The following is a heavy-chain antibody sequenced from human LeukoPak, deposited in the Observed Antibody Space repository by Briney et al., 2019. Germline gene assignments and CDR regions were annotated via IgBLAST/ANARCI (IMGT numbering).Heavy chain of an antibody. Sequence: PSETLSLTCTVSGGSISSYYWSWIRQPAGKGLEWIGRIYTSGSTNNNPSLKSRVTMSVDTSKNQFSLKLSSVTAADTAVYYCARDNIVVVPAAISLYYYYYYMDVWGKGTTVTVSS. CDR2: IYTSGST. J-gene: IGHJ6*03. D-gene: IGHD2-2*01. CDR3: ARDNIVVVPAAISLYYYYYYMDV. V-gene: IGHV4-4*07. CDR1: GGSISSYY.